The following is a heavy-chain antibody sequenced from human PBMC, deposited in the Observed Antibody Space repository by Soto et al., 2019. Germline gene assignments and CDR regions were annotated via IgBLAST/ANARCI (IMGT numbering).Heavy chain of an antibody. J-gene: IGHJ6*02. Sequence: EVRLEEAGGGFVQPGGSLRVSCSGSGFIFSSFWMHWVRQGPGKGLEWVSRINGDGASLAYADSVKGRFSISRDNVKNKLHLQMNRLGADDTAVYFCAREGSLGLDVWGRGTTVTVSS. CDR1: GFIFSSFW. V-gene: IGHV3-74*03. CDR3: AREGSLGLDV. D-gene: IGHD3-10*01. CDR2: INGDGASL.